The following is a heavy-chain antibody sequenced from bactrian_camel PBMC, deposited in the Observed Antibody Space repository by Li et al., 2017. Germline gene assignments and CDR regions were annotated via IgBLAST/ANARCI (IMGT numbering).Heavy chain of an antibody. CDR1: GFAFNRRW. Sequence: SCAASGFAFNRRWMDWVRQAPGKGLEWVSSIRSGGGIYYAHSVKGRFTMSRDNAENTLYLQMNSLKPENTAKYYCAADRFACAWPGSAGFDFWGQGTQVTVS. CDR3: AADRFACAWPGSAGFDF. CDR2: IRSGGGI. J-gene: IGHJ6*01. V-gene: IGHV3S6*01. D-gene: IGHD1*01.